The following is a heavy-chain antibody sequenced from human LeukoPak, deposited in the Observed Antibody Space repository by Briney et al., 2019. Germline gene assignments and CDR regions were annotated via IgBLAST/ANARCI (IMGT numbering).Heavy chain of an antibody. D-gene: IGHD3-10*01. V-gene: IGHV4-59*08. CDR2: IYYRGTT. Sequence: PSETLSLTCTVSGDSIDSYYWSWIRQPPGKGLEWIGYIYYRGTTSYNPFLKSRVTISVDTSKNQFSLKLSSVTAADTAVYYCARQYYYASGSFAFDIWGQGTMVTVSS. CDR1: GDSIDSYY. CDR3: ARQYYYASGSFAFDI. J-gene: IGHJ3*02.